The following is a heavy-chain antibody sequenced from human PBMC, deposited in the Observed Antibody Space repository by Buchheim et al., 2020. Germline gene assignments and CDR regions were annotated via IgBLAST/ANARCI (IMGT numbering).Heavy chain of an antibody. CDR3: ARDYLYGDLYYFDY. V-gene: IGHV3-33*01. CDR2: IWYDESNK. CDR1: GFTFSSYG. Sequence: QVQLVESGGGVVQPGRSLRLSCAASGFTFSSYGMHWVRQAPGKGLEWVAVIWYDESNKYYADSVKGRFTISRDNSKNTLYLQMNSLRAEDTAVYYCARDYLYGDLYYFDYWGQGTL. D-gene: IGHD4-17*01. J-gene: IGHJ4*02.